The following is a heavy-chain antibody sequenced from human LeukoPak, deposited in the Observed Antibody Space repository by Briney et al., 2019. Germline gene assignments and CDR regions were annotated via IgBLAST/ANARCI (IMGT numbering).Heavy chain of an antibody. V-gene: IGHV4-34*01. D-gene: IGHD6-19*01. CDR1: GGSFSGYY. J-gene: IGHJ4*02. Sequence: SETLSLTCAVYGGSFSGYYWSWVRQPPGKGLEWIGEINHSGSTNYNPSLKGRVTISVDTSKNQFSLKLSSVTAADTAVYYCARHERRAVEFFDYWGQGTLVTVSS. CDR3: ARHERRAVEFFDY. CDR2: INHSGST.